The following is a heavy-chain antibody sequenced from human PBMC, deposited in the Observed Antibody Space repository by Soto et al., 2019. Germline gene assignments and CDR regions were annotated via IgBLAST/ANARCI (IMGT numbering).Heavy chain of an antibody. D-gene: IGHD6-6*01. J-gene: IGHJ4*02. CDR2: IYHSGST. V-gene: IGHV4-30-2*05. CDR1: GGSISSGGYS. Sequence: SETLSLTCAVSGGSISSGGYSWSWIRQPPGKGLEWIGYIYHSGSTYYNPTLKRRLIISVNTSKNEFSLKLGSATAADTAVYYCSLDCKRYRSSPRQIEYWGQGTLVTVSS. CDR3: SLDCKRYRSSPRQIEY.